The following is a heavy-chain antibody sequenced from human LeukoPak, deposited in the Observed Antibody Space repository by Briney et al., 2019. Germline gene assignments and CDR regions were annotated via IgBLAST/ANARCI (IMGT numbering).Heavy chain of an antibody. CDR2: ISSSGSVT. J-gene: IGHJ4*02. D-gene: IGHD4-23*01. Sequence: GRSLRLSCVASGFTFSSYEMSWVRQAPGKGLEWVSYISSSGSVTHYADSVKGRFTVSRDNAKNSLFLQIKSLRAEDTATYYCARDAGNYGGNSYFDSWGQGTLVTVSS. CDR3: ARDAGNYGGNSYFDS. CDR1: GFTFSSYE. V-gene: IGHV3-48*03.